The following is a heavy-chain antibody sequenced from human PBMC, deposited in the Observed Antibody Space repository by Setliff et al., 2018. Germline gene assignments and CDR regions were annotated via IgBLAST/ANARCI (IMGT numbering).Heavy chain of an antibody. CDR3: AKDPRDTYYNFGY. Sequence: PGGSLRLSCAASGFTFSSYWMHWVRQAPGKGLVWVSRINTDGSTTNYADSVKGRFTISRDNSKNTLYLQMNSLRAEDTAVYYCAKDPRDTYYNFGYWGQGTQVTVSS. CDR1: GFTFSSYW. V-gene: IGHV3-74*01. CDR2: INTDGSTT. J-gene: IGHJ4*02. D-gene: IGHD3-3*01.